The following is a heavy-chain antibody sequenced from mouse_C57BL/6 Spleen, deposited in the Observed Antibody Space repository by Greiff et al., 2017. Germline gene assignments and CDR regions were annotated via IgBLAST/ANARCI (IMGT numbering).Heavy chain of an antibody. Sequence: QVQLQQPGAELVKPGASVKMSCKASGYTFTSYWITWVKQRPGQGLEWIGDIYPGSGSTNYNEKFKSKATLTVDTSSSTAYMQLSSLTSEDSAVXYCARFDGYPAWFAYWGQGTLVTVSA. CDR3: ARFDGYPAWFAY. CDR1: GYTFTSYW. J-gene: IGHJ3*01. CDR2: IYPGSGST. D-gene: IGHD2-3*01. V-gene: IGHV1-55*01.